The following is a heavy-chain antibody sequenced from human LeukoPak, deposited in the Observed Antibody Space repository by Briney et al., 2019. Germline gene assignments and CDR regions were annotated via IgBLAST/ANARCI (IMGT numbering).Heavy chain of an antibody. V-gene: IGHV1-46*01. CDR1: GYTFTRYY. J-gene: IGHJ6*04. D-gene: IGHD6-25*01. Sequence: ASVKVSCKASGYTFTRYYMHWVRQAPGQGLEWMGIINPSGGSTSYAQKFQGRVTMTRDTSTSTVYMEMSSLRGEDTAVYYCARDGTPNYSTGWVYMDVWGKGTTVTISS. CDR3: ARDGTPNYSTGWVYMDV. CDR2: INPSGGST.